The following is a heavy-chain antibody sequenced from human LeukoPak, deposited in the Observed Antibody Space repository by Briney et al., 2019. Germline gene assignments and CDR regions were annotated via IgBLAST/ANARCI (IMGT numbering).Heavy chain of an antibody. V-gene: IGHV1-2*02. CDR3: TRSDYSIGLDY. Sequence: GASVKVSCKASGYTFTGYYMHWVRQAPGQGLEWMGWINPNSGGTNYAQKFQGRVTMTRDTPISTASMELSSLRSDDKAVYYCTRSDYSIGLDYWGQGTLVTVSS. D-gene: IGHD6-19*01. CDR1: GYTFTGYY. J-gene: IGHJ4*02. CDR2: INPNSGGT.